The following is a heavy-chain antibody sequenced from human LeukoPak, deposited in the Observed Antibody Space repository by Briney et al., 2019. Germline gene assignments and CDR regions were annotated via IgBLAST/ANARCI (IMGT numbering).Heavy chain of an antibody. CDR3: ARVSEYYDFWSGPKYYFDY. V-gene: IGHV1-46*01. CDR2: INPSGDTT. J-gene: IGHJ4*02. CDR1: GGTFSSYV. D-gene: IGHD3-3*01. Sequence: ASVKVSCKASGGTFSSYVISWVRQAPGQGLEWMGMINPSGDTTNYAQKFQGRIAMTRDTSTSTVYMELSSLRSEDTAVYYCARVSEYYDFWSGPKYYFDYWGQGTLVTVSS.